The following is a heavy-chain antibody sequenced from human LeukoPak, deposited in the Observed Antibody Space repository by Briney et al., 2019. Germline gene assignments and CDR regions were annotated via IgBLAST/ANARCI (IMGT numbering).Heavy chain of an antibody. Sequence: GGSLRLSCAASGFTFSNAWMSWVRQAPGKGLEWVGRIKSKTDGGTTDYAAPVKGRFTISRDDSKNTLYLQMNSLKTEDTAVYYCTTDRFDPRNIVVVTRFDYWGQGTLVTVSS. CDR1: GFTFSNAW. D-gene: IGHD2-21*02. CDR3: TTDRFDPRNIVVVTRFDY. CDR2: IKSKTDGGTT. J-gene: IGHJ4*02. V-gene: IGHV3-15*01.